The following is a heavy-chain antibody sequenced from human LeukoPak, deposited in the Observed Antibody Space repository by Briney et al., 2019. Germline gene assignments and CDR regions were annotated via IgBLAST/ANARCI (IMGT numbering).Heavy chain of an antibody. D-gene: IGHD3-22*01. CDR1: GDSISSSSYY. V-gene: IGHV4-39*01. J-gene: IGHJ4*02. Sequence: PSETLSLTCTVSGDSISSSSYYWGWIRQPPGKGLEWIGSIYYSGSTYYNPSLKSRVTISVDTSKNQFSLKLSSVTAADTAVYYCARPSYYYDSSGYSSIAFFDYWGQGTLVTVSS. CDR2: IYYSGST. CDR3: ARPSYYYDSSGYSSIAFFDY.